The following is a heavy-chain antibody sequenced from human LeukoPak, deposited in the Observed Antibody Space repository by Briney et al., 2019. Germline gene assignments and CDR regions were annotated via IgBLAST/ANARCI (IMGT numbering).Heavy chain of an antibody. V-gene: IGHV3-7*01. J-gene: IGHJ4*02. CDR1: GFTFTSYW. D-gene: IGHD3-3*01. CDR3: ARDRSRSVY. Sequence: GGSLRLSCEASGFTFTSYWMSWVRQAPGKGLEWVANIKPGGSEKYYVDSVTGRFTISRDNAKNSLYLQMNSLRAEDTAVYYCARDRSRSVYWGQGTLVTVSS. CDR2: IKPGGSEK.